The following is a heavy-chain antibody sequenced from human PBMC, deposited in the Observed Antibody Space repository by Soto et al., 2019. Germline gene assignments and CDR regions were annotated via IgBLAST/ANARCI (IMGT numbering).Heavy chain of an antibody. CDR3: ATEGLTGYSRLIAFDI. D-gene: IGHD3-9*01. CDR2: FDPEDGET. Sequence: VKVSCKVSGCSLTELFMQGVGQAPGKGGEGMGGFDPEDGETIYAQNFQGRVTMTEDTSTDTAYMELSSLRSEDTAVYYFATEGLTGYSRLIAFDIWGQGTMVTVSS. J-gene: IGHJ3*02. V-gene: IGHV1-24*01. CDR1: GCSLTELF.